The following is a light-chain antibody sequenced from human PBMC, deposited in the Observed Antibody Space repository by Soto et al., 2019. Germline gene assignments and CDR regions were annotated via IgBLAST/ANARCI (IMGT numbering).Light chain of an antibody. V-gene: IGKV1-5*03. CDR1: QSISSW. J-gene: IGKJ1*01. CDR2: KAS. CDR3: QQYRDNWT. Sequence: DIQMTQSPSTLSASVGDRVTITCRASQSISSWLAWYQQKPGTAPKLLIYKASTLQSGVPSSFSGSGSGTEFTLTISSLQPDDSANYYCQQYRDNWTFGQGTKVEIK.